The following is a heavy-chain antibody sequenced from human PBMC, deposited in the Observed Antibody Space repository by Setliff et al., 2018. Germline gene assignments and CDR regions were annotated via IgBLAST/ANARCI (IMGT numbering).Heavy chain of an antibody. V-gene: IGHV1-24*01. CDR3: ARVLAAAGTMDNWFDP. D-gene: IGHD6-13*01. J-gene: IGHJ5*02. Sequence: ASVKVSCKVSGYTLTELSRHWVRQAPGKGLEWMGGFDPEDGETIYAQKFQGRVTITADKSTSTAYMELSSLRSEDTAVYYCARVLAAAGTMDNWFDPWGQGTLVTVSS. CDR1: GYTLTELS. CDR2: FDPEDGET.